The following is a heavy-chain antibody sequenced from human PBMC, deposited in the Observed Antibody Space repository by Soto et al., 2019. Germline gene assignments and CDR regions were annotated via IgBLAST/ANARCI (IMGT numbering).Heavy chain of an antibody. CDR2: IYHSGST. CDR3: AHSDIVLVPAAMPLLFDP. V-gene: IGHV4-4*02. CDR1: GGSISSSNW. Sequence: SETLSLTCAVSGGSISSSNWWSWVRQPPGKGLEWIGEIYHSGSTNYNPSLKSRVTISVDKSKNQFSLQLNSVTPEDTATYYCAHSDIVLVPAAMPLLFDPWGQGTLVTVSS. D-gene: IGHD2-2*01. J-gene: IGHJ5*02.